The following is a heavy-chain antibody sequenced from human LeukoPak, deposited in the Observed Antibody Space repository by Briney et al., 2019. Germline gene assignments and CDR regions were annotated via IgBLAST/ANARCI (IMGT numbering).Heavy chain of an antibody. Sequence: PSETLSLTCSVSGDSMSGYYWNWIRQPPGKGLEWIGYIYYSGSAHYNPSLRSRVTLSVDTSKHQFSLRLNSVTAADTAIYYCARRGMTASGTDAFDIWGQGTIVTVSS. CDR3: ARRGMTASGTDAFDI. CDR1: GDSMSGYY. J-gene: IGHJ3*02. V-gene: IGHV4-59*08. CDR2: IYYSGSA. D-gene: IGHD6-13*01.